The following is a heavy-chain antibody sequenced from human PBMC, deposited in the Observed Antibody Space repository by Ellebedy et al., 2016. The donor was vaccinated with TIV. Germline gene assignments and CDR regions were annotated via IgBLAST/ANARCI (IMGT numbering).Heavy chain of an antibody. Sequence: GESLKISXAASGFTFSSYYMSWARQAPGKGLEWLAAIKQDGGEKYYADFVKGRFTISRDNAKNSLYLQMNSLRVEDTAVYYCTSAGSGRPLWGQGTLVIVSS. CDR3: TSAGSGRPL. D-gene: IGHD3-10*01. V-gene: IGHV3-7*01. J-gene: IGHJ4*02. CDR2: IKQDGGEK. CDR1: GFTFSSYY.